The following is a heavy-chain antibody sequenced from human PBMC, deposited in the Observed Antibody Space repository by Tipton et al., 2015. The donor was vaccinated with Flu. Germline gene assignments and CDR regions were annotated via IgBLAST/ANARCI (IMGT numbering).Heavy chain of an antibody. CDR3: VRGVDA. J-gene: IGHJ5*02. Sequence: SLRLSCAASGFTFSSYEMNWVRQAPGKGLEWLSYISSSGYIKYYADSVKGRFTISRANAKNSLYLQMNNLRAEDTAVYYCVRGVDAWGRGTLVTISS. CDR1: GFTFSSYE. V-gene: IGHV3-48*03. CDR2: ISSSGYIK.